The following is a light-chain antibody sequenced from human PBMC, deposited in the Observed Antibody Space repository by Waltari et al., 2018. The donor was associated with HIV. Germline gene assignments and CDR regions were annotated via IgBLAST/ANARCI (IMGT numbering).Light chain of an antibody. V-gene: IGLV3-25*03. CDR2: KDS. CDR3: QSTDISGTSVI. CDR1: PLPNKY. J-gene: IGLJ2*01. Sequence: SYELTQPPSVPVSPGQTAKSTRTGEPLPNKYAYWYQKRAGQATGLVISKDSQRHAGHPERLSGSSSGTTVTLTISGVQGDDEADDYCQSTDISGTSVIFGGGTKLTVL.